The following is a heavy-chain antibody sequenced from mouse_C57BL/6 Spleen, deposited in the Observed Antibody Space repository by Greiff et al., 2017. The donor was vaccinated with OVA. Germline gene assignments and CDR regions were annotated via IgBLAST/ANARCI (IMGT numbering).Heavy chain of an antibody. D-gene: IGHD1-1*01. CDR1: GFNIKDYY. Sequence: VQLKQSGAELVRPGASVKLSCTASGFNIKDYYMHWVKQRPEQGLEWIGRIDPEDGDTEYAPKFQGKATMTADTSSNPAYLQLSSLTSEDTAVYYCTTPYYYGSSYPFAYWGQGTLVTVSA. J-gene: IGHJ3*01. CDR2: IDPEDGDT. CDR3: TTPYYYGSSYPFAY. V-gene: IGHV14-1*01.